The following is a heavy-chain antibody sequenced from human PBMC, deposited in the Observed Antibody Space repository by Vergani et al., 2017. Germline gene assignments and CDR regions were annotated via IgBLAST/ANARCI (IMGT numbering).Heavy chain of an antibody. D-gene: IGHD1-26*01. V-gene: IGHV3-9*01. CDR1: GFTFDDYA. CDR2: ISWNSGSI. CDR3: ARGAGPLHPAYYYYGMDV. Sequence: EVQLVESGGGLVQPGRSLRLSCAASGFTFDDYAMHWVRQAPGKGLEWVSGISWNSGSIGYADSVKGRFTISRDNAKNSLYLQMNSLRAEDTAVYYCARGAGPLHPAYYYYGMDVWGQGTTVTVSS. J-gene: IGHJ6*02.